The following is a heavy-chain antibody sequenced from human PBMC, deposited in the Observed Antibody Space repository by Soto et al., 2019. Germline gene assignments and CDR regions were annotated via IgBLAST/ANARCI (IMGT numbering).Heavy chain of an antibody. Sequence: SETLSLTCAVYGGSFSGYYWSWIRQPPGKGLEWIGEINHSGSTNYNPSLKSRVTISVDTSKNQFSLKLSSVTAADTAVYYCARGRYDFWSGYYWALDYWGQGTLVTVSS. D-gene: IGHD3-3*01. J-gene: IGHJ4*02. CDR1: GGSFSGYY. CDR2: INHSGST. CDR3: ARGRYDFWSGYYWALDY. V-gene: IGHV4-34*01.